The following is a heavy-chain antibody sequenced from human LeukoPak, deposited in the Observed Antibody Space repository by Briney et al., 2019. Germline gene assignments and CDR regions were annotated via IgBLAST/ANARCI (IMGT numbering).Heavy chain of an antibody. J-gene: IGHJ5*02. CDR3: ARSYSSGSTSRWDPTGTWFDP. D-gene: IGHD2-2*01. CDR1: GYTFTSYG. CDR2: ISAYNGNT. Sequence: ASVKVSCKASGYTFTSYGISWVRQAPGQGLEWMGWISAYNGNTNYAQKLQGRVTMTTDTSTSTAYMELRSLRSDDTAVYCCARSYSSGSTSRWDPTGTWFDPWGQGTLVTVSS. V-gene: IGHV1-18*01.